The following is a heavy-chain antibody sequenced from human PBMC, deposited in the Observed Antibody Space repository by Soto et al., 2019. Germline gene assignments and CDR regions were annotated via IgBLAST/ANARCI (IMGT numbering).Heavy chain of an antibody. D-gene: IGHD5-18*01. V-gene: IGHV4-34*01. CDR3: SRSNLGYSYGHFDY. CDR2: ITHSGST. Sequence: QVQLQQWGAGLLKPSETLSLTCAVYSGSFSGYYWSWIRQPPGKGLEWIGAITHSGSTNYNPSSKSRVTISVDTSKNQFSLKPRSVPAADTAVYYCSRSNLGYSYGHFDYWGRGTLVTVSS. CDR1: SGSFSGYY. J-gene: IGHJ4*02.